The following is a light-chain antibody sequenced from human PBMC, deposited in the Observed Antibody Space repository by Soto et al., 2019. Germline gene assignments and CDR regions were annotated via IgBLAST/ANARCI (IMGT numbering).Light chain of an antibody. CDR3: SAWDDSLNGVV. Sequence: QSVLTQPPSASGTPGQRVTISCSGSSSNIGSKTVNWYQQLPGTAPKLLSYSNNQRPSGVPDRFSGSKSGTSASLAISGLQSEDEAYYYCSAWDDSLNGVVFGGGTKLTVL. CDR2: SNN. CDR1: SSNIGSKT. J-gene: IGLJ2*01. V-gene: IGLV1-44*01.